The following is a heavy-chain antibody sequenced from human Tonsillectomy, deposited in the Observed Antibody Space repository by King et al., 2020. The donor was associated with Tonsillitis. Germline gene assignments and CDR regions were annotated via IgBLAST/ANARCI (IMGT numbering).Heavy chain of an antibody. V-gene: IGHV4-38-2*02. J-gene: IGHJ4*02. D-gene: IGHD6-19*01. CDR1: GYSISSGYY. CDR2: IYHSGST. Sequence: QLQESGPGLVKPSETLSLTCTVSGYSISSGYYWGWIRQPPGKGLEWIGVIYHSGSTYYNPSLESRVTIAVDTSKNQFSLKLSSVTAAATAVYYCARGAVTGSHDYWGQGTLVTVSS. CDR3: ARGAVTGSHDY.